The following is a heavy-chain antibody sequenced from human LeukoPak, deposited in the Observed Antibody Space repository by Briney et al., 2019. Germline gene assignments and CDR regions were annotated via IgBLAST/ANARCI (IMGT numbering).Heavy chain of an antibody. D-gene: IGHD3-16*02. V-gene: IGHV1-69*04. CDR1: VGTFSIDA. CDR2: IIPILGIA. Sequence: ASVKVSCKASVGTFSIDAISWVRQAPGQGLEWMGRIIPILGIANYAQKFQGRVTITAGKSASTVYMELSSLRSEDTAVYYCARDEGLIDYWGQGTLVTVSS. CDR3: ARDEGLIDY. J-gene: IGHJ4*02.